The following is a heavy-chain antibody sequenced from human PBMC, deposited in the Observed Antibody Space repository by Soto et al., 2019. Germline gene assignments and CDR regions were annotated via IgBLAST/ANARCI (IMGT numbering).Heavy chain of an antibody. D-gene: IGHD6-13*01. Sequence: EVLLVESGGGLIQPGGSLRLSCVASGFIVSSNYMNWVRQAPGKGLEWVAVIYSGGSAYYADSVKGRFTISRDNSKNKLSHQMSTLRAEDTAVYYCARDQSTSWSVNYYGMDVWGQGTTVTVSS. V-gene: IGHV3-53*01. CDR2: IYSGGSA. CDR1: GFIVSSNY. CDR3: ARDQSTSWSVNYYGMDV. J-gene: IGHJ6*02.